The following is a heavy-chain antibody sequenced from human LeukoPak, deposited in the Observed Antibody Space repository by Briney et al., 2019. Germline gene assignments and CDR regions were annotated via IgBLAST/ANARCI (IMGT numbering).Heavy chain of an antibody. CDR3: TAPGYHLDT. CDR1: GFSFSANE. CDR2: FPGSDTKT. Sequence: GGSLTLSCAASGFSFSANEMNWVRRAPGKGLEWVAYFPGSDTKTYYGDSGTGRSTISRDHATNSSYLQMNSLRAEATASYYCTAPGYHLDTSGQGTLGTVSS. D-gene: IGHD3-9*01. V-gene: IGHV3-48*03. J-gene: IGHJ5*02.